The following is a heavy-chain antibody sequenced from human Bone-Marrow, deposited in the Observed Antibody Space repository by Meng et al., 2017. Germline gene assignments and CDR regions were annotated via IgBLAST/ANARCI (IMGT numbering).Heavy chain of an antibody. Sequence: GESLKISCAASGFTFSSYWMSWVRQAPGKGLEWVANIKQDGSEKYYVDSVKGRFTISRDNAKNSQYLQMNSLRAEYTAVYYCAREQLLWGRTYYYGMDVWGQGTTVTVSS. CDR1: GFTFSSYW. V-gene: IGHV3-7*01. CDR3: AREQLLWGRTYYYGMDV. J-gene: IGHJ6*02. CDR2: IKQDGSEK. D-gene: IGHD1-26*01.